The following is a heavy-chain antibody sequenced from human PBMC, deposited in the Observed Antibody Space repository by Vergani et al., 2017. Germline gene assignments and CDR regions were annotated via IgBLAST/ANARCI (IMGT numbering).Heavy chain of an antibody. J-gene: IGHJ4*02. Sequence: QVQLVESGGGVVQPGRSLRLSCAASGFTFSSYGMHWVRQAPGKGLEWVAVISYDGSNKYYADSVKGRFTISRDNSKNMLYLQMYSLRAEDTAVYYCATVKDIVVVPAAPTDYWGQGTPVTVSS. D-gene: IGHD2-2*01. CDR2: ISYDGSNK. CDR1: GFTFSSYG. CDR3: ATVKDIVVVPAAPTDY. V-gene: IGHV3-30*03.